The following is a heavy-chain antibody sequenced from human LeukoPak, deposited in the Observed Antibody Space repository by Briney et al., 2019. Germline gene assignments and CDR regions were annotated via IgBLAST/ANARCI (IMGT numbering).Heavy chain of an antibody. Sequence: PGGSLRLSCVVSGLTFGNAWMSWVRQAPGKGLEWVGRIKSKNVGETTEYAAPVQGRFTISRDDSKNTVYLQMSGRKTEDTAVYYCTTGPGNSGYWGQGTLVTVSS. CDR3: TTGPGNSGY. D-gene: IGHD4-23*01. CDR1: GLTFGNAW. CDR2: IKSKNVGETT. J-gene: IGHJ4*02. V-gene: IGHV3-15*01.